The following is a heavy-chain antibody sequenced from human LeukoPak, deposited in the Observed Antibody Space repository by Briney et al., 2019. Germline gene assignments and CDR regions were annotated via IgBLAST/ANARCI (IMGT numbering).Heavy chain of an antibody. CDR2: ITPVIETA. V-gene: IGHV1-69*08. Sequence: SVKVSCKTSGGTFLSHTFSWVRQAPGHGLEWIGKITPVIETAKYAQTFQGRVSIYTDRDTTTVYMDLSGLRLDDTADYYCTRVNLRGSNYNWFDPWGQGTRVIVSS. D-gene: IGHD3-10*01. J-gene: IGHJ5*02. CDR3: TRVNLRGSNYNWFDP. CDR1: GGTFLSHT.